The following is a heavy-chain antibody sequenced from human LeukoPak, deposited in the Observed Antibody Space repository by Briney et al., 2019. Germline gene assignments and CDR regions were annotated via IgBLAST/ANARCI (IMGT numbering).Heavy chain of an antibody. V-gene: IGHV4-39*07. CDR2: IYYSGSS. CDR3: ARGRGEIAAAVYYFDY. CDR1: GGSTTSIYY. J-gene: IGHJ4*02. Sequence: SETLSLTCTVSGGSTTSIYYWGWIRQPPGRGLEWIGSIYYSGSSYYNPSLKSRVTISVDTSKNQFSLKLSSVTAADTAVYYCARGRGEIAAAVYYFDYWGQGTLVTVSS. D-gene: IGHD6-13*01.